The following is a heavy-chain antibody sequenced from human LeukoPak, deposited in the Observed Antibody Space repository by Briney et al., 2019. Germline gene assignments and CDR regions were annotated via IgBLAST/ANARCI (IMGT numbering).Heavy chain of an antibody. D-gene: IGHD6-13*01. Sequence: PSETLSLTCSVSGGSIGTTYYWGVIRQPPGKGLEWIAAIYYNGNTYYNPSLKSRVTISVDTSKNQFSLKLSSVTAADTAVYYCARDMYSSSWYPLWPMDVWGKGTTVTVSS. CDR1: GGSIGTTYY. J-gene: IGHJ6*03. CDR3: ARDMYSSSWYPLWPMDV. CDR2: IYYNGNT. V-gene: IGHV4-39*07.